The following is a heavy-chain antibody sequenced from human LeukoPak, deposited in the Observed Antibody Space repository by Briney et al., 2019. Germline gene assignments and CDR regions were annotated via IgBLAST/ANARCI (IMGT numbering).Heavy chain of an antibody. CDR1: GGSISSGDYY. Sequence: PSQNLSLTCTVSGGSISSGDYYWSWIRQPPGKGLEWIGYIYYSGSTYYNPSLKSRVTISVDTSKNQFSLKLSSVTAADTAVYYCARDGDIVATGFGYWGQGTLVTVSS. CDR2: IYYSGST. V-gene: IGHV4-30-4*08. J-gene: IGHJ4*02. CDR3: ARDGDIVATGFGY. D-gene: IGHD5-12*01.